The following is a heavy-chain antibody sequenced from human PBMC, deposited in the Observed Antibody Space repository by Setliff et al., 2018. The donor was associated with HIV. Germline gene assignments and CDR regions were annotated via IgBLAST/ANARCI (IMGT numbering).Heavy chain of an antibody. D-gene: IGHD2-15*01. V-gene: IGHV3-74*01. Sequence: GGSLRLSCAASGFIFSNYWMHWVRQAPGKGLVWVSRINSDGSSISYADSVMGRFTISRDNAKNTLYLQMNSLRGEDTAVYYCARAGVVEGYYYYYYMDVWGKGTTVTVSS. J-gene: IGHJ6*03. CDR2: INSDGSSI. CDR3: ARAGVVEGYYYYYYMDV. CDR1: GFIFSNYW.